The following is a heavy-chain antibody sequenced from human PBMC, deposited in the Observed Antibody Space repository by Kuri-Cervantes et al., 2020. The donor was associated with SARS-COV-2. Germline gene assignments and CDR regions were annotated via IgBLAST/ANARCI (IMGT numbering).Heavy chain of an antibody. D-gene: IGHD3-3*01. J-gene: IGHJ4*02. Sequence: GESLKISCAVSGFTVSSYGINWVRQAPGKGPEWVSHISSSGNTIYYADSVKGRFTISRDNAKNSLYLQMNSLRAEDTAVYYCARRNDFWSGAYFDYWGQGTLVTVSS. CDR2: ISSSGNTI. CDR3: ARRNDFWSGAYFDY. V-gene: IGHV3-48*03. CDR1: GFTVSSYG.